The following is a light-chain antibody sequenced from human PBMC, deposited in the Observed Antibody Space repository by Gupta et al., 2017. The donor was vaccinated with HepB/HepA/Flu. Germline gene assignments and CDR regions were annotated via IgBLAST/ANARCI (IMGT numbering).Light chain of an antibody. Sequence: DIQMTQSPSSLSASVGDRITITCRASQSISSYLNWYQQKPGKAPKLLIYAASSLQSGVPSRFSGSGSGTDFTLTISSLQPEDFATYSCQQSYTTPPYTFGPGTKLEIK. CDR3: QQSYTTPPYT. V-gene: IGKV1-39*01. J-gene: IGKJ2*01. CDR2: AAS. CDR1: QSISSY.